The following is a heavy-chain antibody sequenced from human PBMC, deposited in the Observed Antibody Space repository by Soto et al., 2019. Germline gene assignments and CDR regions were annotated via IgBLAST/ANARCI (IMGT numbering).Heavy chain of an antibody. D-gene: IGHD6-13*01. CDR1: GGSFSGYY. V-gene: IGHV4-34*01. CDR3: ARWGRRRVSSGMDV. Sequence: QVQLQQWGAGLLKPAETMSLTCAVYGGSFSGYYWSWIRQPPGKGLECIGEINHSGSPNYNPSLTSRVTISVDTSKNQVSLKLSSVTAADTAVYYCARWGRRRVSSGMDVWGQGTTVTVSS. J-gene: IGHJ6*02. CDR2: INHSGSP.